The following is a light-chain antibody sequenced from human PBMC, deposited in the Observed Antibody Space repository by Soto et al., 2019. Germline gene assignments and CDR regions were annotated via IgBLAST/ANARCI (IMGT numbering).Light chain of an antibody. CDR2: GAS. Sequence: TVLTQSPVTLSLSPWERATLSCRASQSVGGNVAWYQQKPGQAPKLLISGASSRAPGIPDRFSGSGSGADFTLSISRLEPEDFALYYCQHYAAAPITYGQGTRLDI. V-gene: IGKV3-20*01. CDR1: QSVGGN. J-gene: IGKJ5*01. CDR3: QHYAAAPIT.